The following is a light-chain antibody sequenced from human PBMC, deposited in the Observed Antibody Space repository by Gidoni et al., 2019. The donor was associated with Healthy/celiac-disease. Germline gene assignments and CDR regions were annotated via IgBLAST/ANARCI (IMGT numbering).Light chain of an antibody. CDR1: QSVLYSSNNKNY. J-gene: IGKJ1*01. V-gene: IGKV4-1*01. CDR3: QQYYSTPRT. CDR2: WAY. Sequence: DIVMTQSPDSLAVSLGERANINCKSSQSVLYSSNNKNYLAWYQQKPGQPPKLLIYWAYTRESGVPDRVSGSGSETDFTLTISSLQAEDVAVYYCQQYYSTPRTFGQGTKVEIK.